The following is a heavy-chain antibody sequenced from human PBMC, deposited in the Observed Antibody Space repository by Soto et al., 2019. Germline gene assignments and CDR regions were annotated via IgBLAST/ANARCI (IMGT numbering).Heavy chain of an antibody. Sequence: QVQLQQWGAGLLKPSETLALTCAVYGGSFSGYYWNWIRQPPGKGLEWIGEINHSGSTNYNPSIKSRVTISVDTSKNQFSLKLSSVTAADTAVYYCARGGAGGLIATAVPRGYWGQGTLVTVSS. CDR2: INHSGST. CDR3: ARGGAGGLIATAVPRGY. J-gene: IGHJ4*02. D-gene: IGHD6-13*01. CDR1: GGSFSGYY. V-gene: IGHV4-34*01.